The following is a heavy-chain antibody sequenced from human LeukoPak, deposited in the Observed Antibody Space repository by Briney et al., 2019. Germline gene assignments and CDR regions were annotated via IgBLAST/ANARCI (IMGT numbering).Heavy chain of an antibody. D-gene: IGHD6-19*01. CDR3: ARHSSWIAVASGPYFDY. Sequence: PSETLSLTCTVSDGSISSGSYYWGWIRQPPGKGLEWFGSIFYSGSTYYNPSLKSRVTISVDTSKNQFSLKLSSVTAADTAVYYCARHSSWIAVASGPYFDYWGQGTLVTVSS. CDR2: IFYSGST. CDR1: DGSISSGSYY. V-gene: IGHV4-39*01. J-gene: IGHJ4*02.